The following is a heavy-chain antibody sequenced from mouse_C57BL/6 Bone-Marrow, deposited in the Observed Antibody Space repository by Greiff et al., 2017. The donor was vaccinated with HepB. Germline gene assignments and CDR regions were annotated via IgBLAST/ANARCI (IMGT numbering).Heavy chain of an antibody. CDR1: GYTFTEYT. CDR3: AEHEGVYYDYAMDY. D-gene: IGHD1-1*01. V-gene: IGHV1-62-2*01. CDR2: FYPGSGSI. J-gene: IGHJ4*01. Sequence: QVQLQQSGAELVKPGASVKLSCKASGYTFTEYTIHWVKQRPGQGLEWIGWFYPGSGSIKYNEKFKDKATLTADKSSSTAYMELSRLTCEDSAVYFGAEHEGVYYDYAMDYWGRGTSVTVAS.